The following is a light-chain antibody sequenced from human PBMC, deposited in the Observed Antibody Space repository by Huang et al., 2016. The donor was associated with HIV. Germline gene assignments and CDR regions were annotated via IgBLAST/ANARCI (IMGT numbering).Light chain of an antibody. CDR2: AAS. V-gene: IGKV1-39*01. Sequence: DIQMTQSPSSLSAFVGDKVTITCRASENIRKYLNWYKQKPGKAPNLLLYAASRLKSGVPSRFSGSGTGTDFNLTINSLQPEDYATYFCQQSYNAPRTFGQGTKVEIK. CDR3: QQSYNAPRT. J-gene: IGKJ1*01. CDR1: ENIRKY.